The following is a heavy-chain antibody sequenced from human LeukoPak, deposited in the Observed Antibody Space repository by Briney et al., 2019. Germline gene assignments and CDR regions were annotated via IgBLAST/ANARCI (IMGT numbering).Heavy chain of an antibody. Sequence: GGSLRLSCAASGFTFSSYWMHWVRQAPGKGLVWVSRTNSDGSSTSYADSVKGRFTISRDNAKNTLYLQMNSLRAEDTAVYYCAREIRNWNYVPDAFDIWGQGTMVTVSS. CDR3: AREIRNWNYVPDAFDI. J-gene: IGHJ3*02. V-gene: IGHV3-74*01. CDR1: GFTFSSYW. D-gene: IGHD1-7*01. CDR2: TNSDGSST.